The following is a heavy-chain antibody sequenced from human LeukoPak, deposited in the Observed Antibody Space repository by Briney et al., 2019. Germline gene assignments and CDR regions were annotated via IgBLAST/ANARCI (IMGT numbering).Heavy chain of an antibody. CDR1: GFTVSSNY. D-gene: IGHD3-22*01. J-gene: IGHJ6*02. Sequence: GGSLRLSCAASGFTVSSNYMSWVRQAPGKGLEWVSVIYSGATTYYADSVKGRFTISSDNSKNTLYLQMNSLKTEDTAVYYCTTLTYYYDSSGSYGMDVWGQGTTVTVSS. V-gene: IGHV3-66*01. CDR2: IYSGATT. CDR3: TTLTYYYDSSGSYGMDV.